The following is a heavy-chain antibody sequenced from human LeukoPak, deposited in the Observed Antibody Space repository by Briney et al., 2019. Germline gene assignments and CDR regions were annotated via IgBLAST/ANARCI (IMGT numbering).Heavy chain of an antibody. CDR2: IYHSGST. Sequence: PSETLSLTCAVSGGSISSSSWWSWVRQPPGKGLEWIGEIYHSGSTNYNPSLKSRVTISVDKSENQFSLRLTSVTAADTAVYYCARGLSTGWYTWFDPWGQGTLVTVSS. D-gene: IGHD6-19*01. V-gene: IGHV4-4*02. J-gene: IGHJ5*02. CDR3: ARGLSTGWYTWFDP. CDR1: GGSISSSSW.